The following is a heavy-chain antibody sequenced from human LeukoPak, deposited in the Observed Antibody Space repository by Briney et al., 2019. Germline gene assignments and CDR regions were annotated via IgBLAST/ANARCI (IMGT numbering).Heavy chain of an antibody. V-gene: IGHV3-11*01. CDR1: GFTFSDYY. Sequence: GGSLRLSCAASGFTFSDYYMSWIRQAPGKGLEWVSYISSSGSTIYYPDSVKGRFTISRDNAQNSLYLQMNSLRAEDTAVYYCARWPRDYYYYGMDVWGQGTTVTVSS. CDR2: ISSSGSTI. J-gene: IGHJ6*02. CDR3: ARWPRDYYYYGMDV.